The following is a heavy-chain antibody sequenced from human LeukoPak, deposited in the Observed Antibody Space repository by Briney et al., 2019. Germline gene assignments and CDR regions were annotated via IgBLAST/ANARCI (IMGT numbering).Heavy chain of an antibody. CDR2: IYYSGST. D-gene: IGHD3-10*01. CDR3: ARLGSFDY. Sequence: SETLSLTCTVSGGSISSSIYYWVWIRQPPGKGLEWIGSIYYSGSTYYNPSLKSRVTISVDTSKNQFSLKLSSATAADTAVYYCARLGSFDYWGQGTLVTVSS. J-gene: IGHJ4*02. V-gene: IGHV4-39*01. CDR1: GGSISSSIYY.